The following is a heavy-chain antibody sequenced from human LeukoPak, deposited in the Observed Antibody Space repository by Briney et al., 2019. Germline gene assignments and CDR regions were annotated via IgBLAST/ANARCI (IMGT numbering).Heavy chain of an antibody. CDR2: IYYSGST. V-gene: IGHV4-39*07. CDR3: ATSTDTAMATGY. CDR1: GGSISSSSYY. J-gene: IGHJ4*02. Sequence: SETLSLTCTVSGGSISSSSYYWGWIRQPPGKGLEWIGSIYYSGSTYYNPSLKSRVTISVDTSKNQFSLKLSSVTAADTAVYYCATSTDTAMATGYWGQGTLVTVSS. D-gene: IGHD5-18*01.